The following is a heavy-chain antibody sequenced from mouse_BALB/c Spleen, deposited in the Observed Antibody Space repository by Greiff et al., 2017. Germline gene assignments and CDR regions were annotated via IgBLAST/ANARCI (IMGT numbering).Heavy chain of an antibody. V-gene: IGHV14-3*02. CDR1: GFNIKDTY. Sequence: DVQLVESGAELVKPGASVKLSCTASGFNIKDTYMHWVKQRPEQGLEWIGRIDPANGNTKYDPKFQGKATITADTSSNTAYLQLSSLTSEDTAVYYCAKEKNYGYFDYWGQGTTLTVSS. CDR3: AKEKNYGYFDY. J-gene: IGHJ2*01. D-gene: IGHD1-1*01. CDR2: IDPANGNT.